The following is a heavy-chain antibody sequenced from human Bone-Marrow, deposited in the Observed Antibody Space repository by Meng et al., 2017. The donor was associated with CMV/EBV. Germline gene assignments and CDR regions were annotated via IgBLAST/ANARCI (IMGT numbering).Heavy chain of an antibody. Sequence: GESLKISCAASGFTFSSYSMNWVRQAPGKGLEWVSSISSSSSYIYYADSVKGRFTISRDNAKNSLYLQMNSLRAENTAVYYCARVRRVAVGARGEYYFDYWGQGTLGTVSS. CDR2: ISSSSSYI. D-gene: IGHD1-26*01. J-gene: IGHJ4*02. V-gene: IGHV3-21*01. CDR3: ARVRRVAVGARGEYYFDY. CDR1: GFTFSSYS.